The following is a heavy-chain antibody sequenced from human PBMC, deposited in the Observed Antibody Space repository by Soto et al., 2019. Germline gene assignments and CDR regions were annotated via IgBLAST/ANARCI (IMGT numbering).Heavy chain of an antibody. D-gene: IGHD3-9*01. CDR3: ARDRGSDILTDSGWFDP. CDR2: MNPNSGNT. Sequence: ASVKVSCKASGYTFTSYDINWVRQATGQGLEWMGWMNPNSGNTGYAQKFQGRVTMTRNTSISTAYMELSSLRSEDTAVYYCARDRGSDILTDSGWFDPWGQGTLVTVSS. J-gene: IGHJ5*02. V-gene: IGHV1-8*01. CDR1: GYTFTSYD.